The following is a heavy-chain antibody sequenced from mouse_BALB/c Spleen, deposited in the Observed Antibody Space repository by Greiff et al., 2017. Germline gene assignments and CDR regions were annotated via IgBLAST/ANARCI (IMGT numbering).Heavy chain of an antibody. CDR1: GFSLTSYG. J-gene: IGHJ2*01. CDR2: IWAGGST. CDR3: ARDQGLRREAHY. D-gene: IGHD2-2*01. Sequence: VKLMESGPGLVAPSQSLSITCTVSGFSLTSYGVHWVRQPPGKGLEWLGVIWAGGSTNYNSALMSRLSISKDNSKSQVFLKMNSLQTDDTAMYYCARDQGLRREAHYWGQGTTLTVSS. V-gene: IGHV2-9*02.